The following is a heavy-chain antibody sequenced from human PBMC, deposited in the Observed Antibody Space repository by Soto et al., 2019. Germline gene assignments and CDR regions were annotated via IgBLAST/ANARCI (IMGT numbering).Heavy chain of an antibody. CDR1: GGSISSGDYY. D-gene: IGHD4-17*01. J-gene: IGHJ4*02. CDR2: IYYSGST. V-gene: IGHV4-30-4*01. CDR3: AREEGDYPYYFDY. Sequence: SEILSLTCTVSGGSISSGDYYWSWIRQPPGKGLEWIGYIYYSGSTYYNPSLKSRVTISVDTSKNQFSLKLSSVTAADTAVYYCAREEGDYPYYFDYWGQGTLVTVSS.